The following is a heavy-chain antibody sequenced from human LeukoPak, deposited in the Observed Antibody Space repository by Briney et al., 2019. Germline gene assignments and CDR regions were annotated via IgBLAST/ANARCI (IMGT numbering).Heavy chain of an antibody. V-gene: IGHV3-53*01. CDR1: GFTVSSNY. CDR2: IYTGGST. D-gene: IGHD3-22*01. Sequence: GGSLRLSCAASGFTVSSNYMSWVRQAPGKGLGWVSVIYTGGSTYYSDSVKGRFTISRDSSKNTLYLQMNSLRAEDTAVYYCARVNVGFDSSGYYPTTFDYWGQGTLVTVSS. J-gene: IGHJ4*02. CDR3: ARVNVGFDSSGYYPTTFDY.